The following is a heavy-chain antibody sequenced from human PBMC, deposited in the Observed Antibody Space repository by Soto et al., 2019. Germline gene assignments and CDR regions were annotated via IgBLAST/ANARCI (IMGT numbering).Heavy chain of an antibody. Sequence: VKVSCKASGYTFTSYAMHWVRQAPGQRLEWRGWINAGNGNTKYSQKFQVRVTITRDTSASTAYMELNSLRAEDTAVYYCARDASGTMTMVTTRPALRGQGTLVTDSP. CDR2: INAGNGNT. D-gene: IGHD4-17*01. J-gene: IGHJ4*02. CDR3: ARDASGTMTMVTTRPAL. V-gene: IGHV1-3*01. CDR1: GYTFTSYA.